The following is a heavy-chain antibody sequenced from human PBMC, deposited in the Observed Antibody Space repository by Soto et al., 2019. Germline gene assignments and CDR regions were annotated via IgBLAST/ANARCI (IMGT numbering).Heavy chain of an antibody. J-gene: IGHJ6*02. D-gene: IGHD3-16*01. CDR3: ARGLGGRMDD. CDR1: GTIFRSYT. V-gene: IGHV1-69*08. CDR2: IIPILGET. Sequence: QVQLVQSGAEVKMPGSSVRVSSKASGTIFRSYTISWVRQAPGQGLEWMGRIIPILGETNSAQKFQDRVTLTADKSTNTAYMELNSLRLEDTAVYYCARGLGGRMDDWGQGTTVTVSS.